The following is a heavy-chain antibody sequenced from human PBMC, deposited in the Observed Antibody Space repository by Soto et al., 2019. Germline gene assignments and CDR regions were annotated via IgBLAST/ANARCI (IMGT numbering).Heavy chain of an antibody. V-gene: IGHV3-11*01. Sequence: PGGSLRLSCAASGFTFSDYYMSWIRQAPGKGLEWVSYISSSGSTIYYADSVKGRFTISRDNAKNSLYLQMNSLRAEDTAVYYCARDAYDFWSGYSLTNWFDPWGQGTLITVSS. J-gene: IGHJ5*02. D-gene: IGHD3-3*01. CDR1: GFTFSDYY. CDR2: ISSSGSTI. CDR3: ARDAYDFWSGYSLTNWFDP.